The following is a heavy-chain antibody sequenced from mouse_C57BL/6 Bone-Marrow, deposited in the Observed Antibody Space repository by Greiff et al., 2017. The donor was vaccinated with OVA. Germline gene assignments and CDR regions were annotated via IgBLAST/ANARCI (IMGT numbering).Heavy chain of an antibody. Sequence: VQLQQSGAELVRPGASVKLSCKASGYTFTDYYINWVKQRPGQGLEWIARIYPGSGNTYYNEKFKGKATLTAEKSSSTAYMQLSSLTSEDSAVYFCAREYYYGSRERAYWGQGTLVTVSA. D-gene: IGHD1-1*01. CDR3: AREYYYGSRERAY. V-gene: IGHV1-76*01. CDR1: GYTFTDYY. CDR2: IYPGSGNT. J-gene: IGHJ3*01.